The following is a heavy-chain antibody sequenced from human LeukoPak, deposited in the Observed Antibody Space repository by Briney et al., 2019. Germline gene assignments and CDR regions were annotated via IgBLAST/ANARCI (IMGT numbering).Heavy chain of an antibody. D-gene: IGHD3-10*01. V-gene: IGHV1-2*02. CDR1: GYTFTGYY. Sequence: ASVKVSCKASGYTFTGYYMHWVRQAPGQGLEWMGWINPNSGGTNYAQKFQGRLTMTRDTSISTAYMELSRLTSDDTAVYYCARGKSRITIVRGVIDYWFDPWGQGTLVTVSS. J-gene: IGHJ5*02. CDR2: INPNSGGT. CDR3: ARGKSRITIVRGVIDYWFDP.